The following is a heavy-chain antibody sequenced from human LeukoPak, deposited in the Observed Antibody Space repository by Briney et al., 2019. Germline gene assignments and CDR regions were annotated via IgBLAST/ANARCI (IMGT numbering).Heavy chain of an antibody. V-gene: IGHV3-7*01. CDR1: GFTFSGYW. CDR3: ARDAYDDASES. CDR2: LRPDGSDK. D-gene: IGHD3-3*01. J-gene: IGHJ5*02. Sequence: GGSLRLSCAASGFTFSGYWMTWVRQAPGKGLEWVANLRPDGSDKYYADSVEGRFTISRDNAKNSLYLQMNGLRADDTAIYYCARDAYDDASESWGQGTQVTVSS.